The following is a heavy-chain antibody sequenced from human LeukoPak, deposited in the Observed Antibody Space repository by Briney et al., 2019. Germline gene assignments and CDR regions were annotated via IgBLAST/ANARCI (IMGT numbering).Heavy chain of an antibody. Sequence: GGSLRLSCAASGFTFSSYGMHWVRQAPGKGLEWVAFIRYDGSNEYYADSVKGRFTISRDNSRNTLYLQLNSLGAEDTAVYYSLVGGPATDRFDPWGQGTLVTVSS. D-gene: IGHD4-23*01. V-gene: IGHV3-30*02. J-gene: IGHJ5*02. CDR3: LVGGPATDRFDP. CDR2: IRYDGSNE. CDR1: GFTFSSYG.